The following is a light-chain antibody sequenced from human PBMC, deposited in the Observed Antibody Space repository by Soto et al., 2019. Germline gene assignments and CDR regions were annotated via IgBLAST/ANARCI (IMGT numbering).Light chain of an antibody. Sequence: QSVLTQPASVSGSPGPSITISCTGTSSDVGGYNYVSWYQQHPGKAPKLMIYEVSNRPSGVSNRFSGSKSGNTASLTISGLQAEDEAAYYCSSYTSSSTYVFGTGTKLTV. V-gene: IGLV2-14*01. CDR1: SSDVGGYNY. J-gene: IGLJ1*01. CDR3: SSYTSSSTYV. CDR2: EVS.